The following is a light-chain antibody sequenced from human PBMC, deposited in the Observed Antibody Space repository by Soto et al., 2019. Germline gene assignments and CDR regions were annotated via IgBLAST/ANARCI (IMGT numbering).Light chain of an antibody. J-gene: IGKJ3*01. V-gene: IGKV3-20*01. CDR1: QSVSRNS. Sequence: EIVLTQSPGTLSLSPGERATLSCRASQSVSRNSLAWYQQQPGQAPRLLIYGASSRATDIPDRFSGSGSGKDFPLIVSRLEPEDFAVYFCQQYGPSPPTFGPGNKVHI. CDR3: QQYGPSPPT. CDR2: GAS.